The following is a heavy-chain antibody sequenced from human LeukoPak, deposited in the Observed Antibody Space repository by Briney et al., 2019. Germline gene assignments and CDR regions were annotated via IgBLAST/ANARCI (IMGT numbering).Heavy chain of an antibody. CDR3: ARDIGDFWFDP. CDR1: GFTFSSYS. V-gene: IGHV3-21*01. D-gene: IGHD3-16*02. CDR2: VSSSSSYI. Sequence: PGGSLRLSCAASGFTFSSYSMNWVRQAPGKGLEWVSSVSSSSSYIYYADSVKGRFTISRDNAKNSLYLQMNSLRAEDTAVYYCARDIGDFWFDPWGQGTLVTVSS. J-gene: IGHJ5*02.